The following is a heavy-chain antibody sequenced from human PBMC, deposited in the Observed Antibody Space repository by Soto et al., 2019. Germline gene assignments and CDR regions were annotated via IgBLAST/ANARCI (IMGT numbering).Heavy chain of an antibody. Sequence: ASVKVSCKASGYTFTSYGISWVRQAPGQGLEWMGWISAYNGNTNYAQKLQGRVTMTTDTSTSTAYMELRSLRSDDTAVYYCARDENSSGWYFYYYYYYGMDVWGQGTTVTSP. CDR3: ARDENSSGWYFYYYYYYGMDV. V-gene: IGHV1-18*01. CDR2: ISAYNGNT. D-gene: IGHD6-19*01. CDR1: GYTFTSYG. J-gene: IGHJ6*02.